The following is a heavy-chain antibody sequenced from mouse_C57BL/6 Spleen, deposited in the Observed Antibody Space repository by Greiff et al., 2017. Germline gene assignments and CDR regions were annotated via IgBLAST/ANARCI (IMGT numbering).Heavy chain of an antibody. CDR2: IYPGDGDT. J-gene: IGHJ2*01. V-gene: IGHV1-82*01. CDR1: GYAFSSSW. Sequence: VKLMESGPELVKPGASVKISCKASGYAFSSSWMNWVKQRPGKGLEWIGRIYPGDGDTNYNGKFKGKATLTADKSSSTAYMQLSSLTSEDSAVYFCARSSSGYWGKGTTLTVSS. CDR3: ARSSSGY. D-gene: IGHD3-2*02.